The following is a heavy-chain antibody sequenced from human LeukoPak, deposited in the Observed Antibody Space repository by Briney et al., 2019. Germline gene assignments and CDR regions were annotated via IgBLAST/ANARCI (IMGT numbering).Heavy chain of an antibody. CDR3: ARDYYDSSGNWFDP. J-gene: IGHJ5*02. CDR2: ISYDGSDK. V-gene: IGHV3-33*05. D-gene: IGHD3-22*01. Sequence: GGSLRLSCAASGFTFSSYGMHWVRQAPGKGLEWVAFISYDGSDKYYEDSVKGRFTISRDSSKNTLYLQMNSLRAEDTAVYYCARDYYDSSGNWFDPWGQGTLVTVSS. CDR1: GFTFSSYG.